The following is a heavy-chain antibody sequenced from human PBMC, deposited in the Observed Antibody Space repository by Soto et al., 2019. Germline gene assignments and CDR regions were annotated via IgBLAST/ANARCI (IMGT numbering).Heavy chain of an antibody. V-gene: IGHV3-30-3*01. CDR3: ARDHCSSTSCYATADDAFDI. Sequence: QVQLVESGGGVVQPGRSLRLSCAASGFTFSSYAMHWVRQAPGKGLEWVAVISYDGSNKYYADSVKGRFTISRDNSKNTLYLQMHSLRAEDTAVYYCARDHCSSTSCYATADDAFDIWGQGTMVTVSS. D-gene: IGHD2-2*01. J-gene: IGHJ3*02. CDR1: GFTFSSYA. CDR2: ISYDGSNK.